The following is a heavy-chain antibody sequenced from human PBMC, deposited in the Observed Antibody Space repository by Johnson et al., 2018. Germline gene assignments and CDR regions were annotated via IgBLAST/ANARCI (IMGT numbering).Heavy chain of an antibody. V-gene: IGHV3-11*01. J-gene: IGHJ6*02. CDR3: ASPDLAAAGRYYYYCMDV. CDR2: ISSSGSTI. CDR1: GFTFSDYY. D-gene: IGHD6-13*01. Sequence: VQLVESGGGLVKPGGSLRLSCAASGFTFSDYYMSWIRQAPGKGLEWVSYISSSGSTIYYADSVKGRFTISRDNAKNSLYLQMNSLRAEDTAVYYCASPDLAAAGRYYYYCMDVWGQGTTVTVSS.